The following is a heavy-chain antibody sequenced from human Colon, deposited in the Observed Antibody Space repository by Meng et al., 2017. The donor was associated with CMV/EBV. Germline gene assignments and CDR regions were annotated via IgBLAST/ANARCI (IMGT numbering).Heavy chain of an antibody. Sequence: GESLKISCAASGFLFSSYGMHWVRQKPDKGLEWVAFIRYDGSSEYFGGSVKGRFTISRDNSKNILYLEMNSLKPEDTARYYCTRDVGRSPGKRWFDPWGQGTQVTVSS. J-gene: IGHJ5*02. D-gene: IGHD1-26*01. V-gene: IGHV3-30*02. CDR2: IRYDGSSE. CDR3: TRDVGRSPGKRWFDP. CDR1: GFLFSSYG.